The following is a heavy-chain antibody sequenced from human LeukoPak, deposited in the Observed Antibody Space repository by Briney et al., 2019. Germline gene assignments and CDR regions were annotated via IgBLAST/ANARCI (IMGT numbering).Heavy chain of an antibody. CDR1: GGSISSYY. CDR2: IYYSGST. Sequence: SETLSLTCSVSGGSISSYYWSWIRQPPGKGLEWIGYIYYSGSTNYNPSLKSRVTISVDTSKNQFSLKLSSVTAADTAVYYCASTHHGDSVHWFDPWGQGTLATVSS. D-gene: IGHD4-17*01. CDR3: ASTHHGDSVHWFDP. J-gene: IGHJ5*02. V-gene: IGHV4-59*01.